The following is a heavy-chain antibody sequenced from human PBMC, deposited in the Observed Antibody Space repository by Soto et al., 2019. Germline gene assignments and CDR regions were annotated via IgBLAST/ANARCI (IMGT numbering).Heavy chain of an antibody. D-gene: IGHD3-10*01. CDR3: AGRFGRLESDYGMDV. V-gene: IGHV1-69*13. J-gene: IGHJ6*02. CDR2: IIPIFGTA. Sequence: GASVKVSCKASGGTFSSYAISWVRQAPGQGLEWMGGIIPIFGTANYAQKFQGRVTITADESTSTAYMELSSLRSEDTAVYYCAGRFGRLESDYGMDVWGQGTTVTVSS. CDR1: GGTFSSYA.